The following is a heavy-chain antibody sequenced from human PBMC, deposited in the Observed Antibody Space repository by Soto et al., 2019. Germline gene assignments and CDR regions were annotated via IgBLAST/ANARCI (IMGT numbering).Heavy chain of an antibody. CDR2: ISPHNGKT. CDR1: GYTFNTYF. J-gene: IGHJ4*02. CDR3: ARDTGNSFDY. V-gene: IGHV1-18*01. Sequence: HVQLVQSGGELKNPGASVKVSCNTSGYTFNTYFITWVRQAPAQGLEWMGWISPHNGKTNYAEKFQGRVTMTADTITKTASMELRKLRIDDAAVYYWARDTGNSFDYWGQGTPVTVSS.